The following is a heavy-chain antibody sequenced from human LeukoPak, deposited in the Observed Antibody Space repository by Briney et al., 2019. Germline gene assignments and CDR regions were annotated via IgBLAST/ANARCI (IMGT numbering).Heavy chain of an antibody. J-gene: IGHJ3*01. Sequence: GGSLRLSCAASGFTFSSYGMNWVRQAPGKGLEWVSSISSSSSCIYYADSVKGRFIISRDNAKNSLFLQMNSLRAEDTAVYYCARAIGARWELLGAFDFWGQGTMVTVSS. V-gene: IGHV3-21*01. CDR2: ISSSSSCI. CDR1: GFTFSSYG. D-gene: IGHD1-26*01. CDR3: ARAIGARWELLGAFDF.